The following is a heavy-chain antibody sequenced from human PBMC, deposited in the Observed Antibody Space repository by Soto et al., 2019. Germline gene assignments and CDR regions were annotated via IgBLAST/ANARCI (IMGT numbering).Heavy chain of an antibody. J-gene: IGHJ4*02. CDR1: GGSISSGGYY. Sequence: PSETLSLTCTVSGGSISSGGYYWSWIRQHPGKGLEWIGYIYYSGSTNYNPSLKSRVTISVDTSKNQFSLKLSSVTAADTAVYYCARGNSEELRWNYYFDYWGQGTLVTVSS. V-gene: IGHV4-61*08. CDR2: IYYSGST. D-gene: IGHD4-17*01. CDR3: ARGNSEELRWNYYFDY.